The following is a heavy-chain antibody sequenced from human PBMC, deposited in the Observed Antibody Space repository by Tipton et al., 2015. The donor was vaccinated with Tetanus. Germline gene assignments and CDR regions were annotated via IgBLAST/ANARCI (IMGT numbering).Heavy chain of an antibody. J-gene: IGHJ4*02. V-gene: IGHV4-59*02. CDR3: ATTLGLGSGEGIDY. CDR1: GGSVSSYY. D-gene: IGHD3-10*01. CDR2: ISHSGST. Sequence: GLVKPSETLSLTCTVSGGSVSSYYWSWIRQPPGKRPEWIGYISHSGSTSYNPSLKSRVTISVDTSKNQLSLKLRSVTAADTAVYYCATTLGLGSGEGIDYWGQGTLVTVSS.